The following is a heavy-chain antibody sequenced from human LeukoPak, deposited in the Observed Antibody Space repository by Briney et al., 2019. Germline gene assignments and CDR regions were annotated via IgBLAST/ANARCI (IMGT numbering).Heavy chain of an antibody. CDR2: ISGSGGST. V-gene: IGHV3-23*01. Sequence: PGGSLRLSCAASGIIFSSYVMSWVRQAPGKGLEWVTSISGSGGSTYYADSVKGHFTISRDNSKNTLYLQMNNLRADDTAVYYCAKDRAFTGTYGNAFDIWGQGTVVTVSS. D-gene: IGHD1-26*01. CDR3: AKDRAFTGTYGNAFDI. CDR1: GIIFSSYV. J-gene: IGHJ3*02.